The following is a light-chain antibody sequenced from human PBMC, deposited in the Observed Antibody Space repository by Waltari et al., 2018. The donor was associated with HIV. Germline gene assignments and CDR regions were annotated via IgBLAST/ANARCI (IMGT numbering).Light chain of an antibody. V-gene: IGKV3-15*01. CDR1: QRVNTN. CDR2: DAS. CDR3: QQYHNWPYT. J-gene: IGKJ2*01. Sequence: EIVMTQSPGTLSLSPGERATLSCRASQRVNTNLSWYQQKVGQAPRLIIYDASTGASGVPPRFSGSGSGTDFTLTISGLQSEDFAVYYCQQYHNWPYTFGQGTTLEI.